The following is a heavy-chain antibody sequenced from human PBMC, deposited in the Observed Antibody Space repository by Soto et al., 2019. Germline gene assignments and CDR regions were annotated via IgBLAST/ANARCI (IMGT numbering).Heavy chain of an antibody. J-gene: IGHJ4*02. D-gene: IGHD3-22*01. Sequence: GSLRLSCAASGFTFSNYEMNWVRQAPGKGLEWISYISSSGSTIYYADSVKGRFTISRDNARNSLSLHLNSLRAEDTAVYYCARDAYYYHSSGYYFNLDYWGQGALVTVSS. CDR3: ARDAYYYHSSGYYFNLDY. CDR1: GFTFSNYE. CDR2: ISSSGSTI. V-gene: IGHV3-48*03.